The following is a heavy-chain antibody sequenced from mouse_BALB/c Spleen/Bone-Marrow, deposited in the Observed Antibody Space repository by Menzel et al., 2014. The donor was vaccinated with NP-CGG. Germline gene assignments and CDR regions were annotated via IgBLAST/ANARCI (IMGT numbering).Heavy chain of an antibody. V-gene: IGHV1-63*02. J-gene: IGHJ2*01. CDR2: IYPGSGNT. Sequence: QVQLQQSGAELVRPGTSVKISCKASGYAFTNYWLGWVKQRPGHGLEWIGDIYPGSGNTYYTEKFKGKATLTADTSSSSAYMQLSSLTSEDSAVYFCARRRSLDYWGQGTTLTVSS. CDR3: ARRRSLDY. CDR1: GYAFTNYW.